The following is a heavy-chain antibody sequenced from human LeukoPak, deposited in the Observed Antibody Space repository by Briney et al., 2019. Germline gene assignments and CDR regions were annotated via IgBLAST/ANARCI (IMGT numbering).Heavy chain of an antibody. CDR2: INPNSGGT. Sequence: ASVKVSCKASGYTFTSYGISWVRQAPGQGLEWMGWINPNSGGTNYAQKFQGRVTMTRDTSISTAYMELSRLRSDDTAVYYCARDVCSSTSCYGSWFDPWGQGTLVTVSS. V-gene: IGHV1-2*02. D-gene: IGHD2-2*01. CDR3: ARDVCSSTSCYGSWFDP. CDR1: GYTFTSYG. J-gene: IGHJ5*02.